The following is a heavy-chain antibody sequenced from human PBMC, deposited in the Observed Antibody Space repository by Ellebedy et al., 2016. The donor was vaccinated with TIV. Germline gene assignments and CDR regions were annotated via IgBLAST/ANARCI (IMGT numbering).Heavy chain of an antibody. CDR3: AITLLTGDLWGAFDI. D-gene: IGHD7-27*01. V-gene: IGHV4-39*01. CDR1: GGSISSSSYY. Sequence: SETLSLXXTVSGGSISSSSYYWGWIRQPPGKGLEWIGSIYYSGSTYYNPSLKSRVTISVDTSKNQFSLKLSSVTAADTAVYYCAITLLTGDLWGAFDIWGQGTMVTVSS. J-gene: IGHJ3*02. CDR2: IYYSGST.